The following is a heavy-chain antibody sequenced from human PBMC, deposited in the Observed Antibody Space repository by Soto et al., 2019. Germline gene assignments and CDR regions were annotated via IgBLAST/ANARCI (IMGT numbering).Heavy chain of an antibody. D-gene: IGHD1-26*01. CDR3: ARSLVGAQSPTDS. Sequence: QVQLQESGPGLVKPSQTLSLTCTVSGVSISRGESYWGWVRQHPGKGLEWVGYIYYTGETFFNPSLESRLTMSADTSMNQFSLNLSSVTAADTAVYYCARSLVGAQSPTDSWGQGTLVTVSA. V-gene: IGHV4-31*03. CDR2: IYYTGET. CDR1: GVSISRGESY. J-gene: IGHJ4*02.